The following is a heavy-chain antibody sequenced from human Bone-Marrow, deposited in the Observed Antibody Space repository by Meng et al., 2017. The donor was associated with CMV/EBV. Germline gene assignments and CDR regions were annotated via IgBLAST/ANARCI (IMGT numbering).Heavy chain of an antibody. D-gene: IGHD2-15*01. V-gene: IGHV4-34*01. CDR3: ARERTGGYCSGGSCSRYYYYYYGMDV. CDR2: INQSGST. CDR1: GGSFSGYY. Sequence: SEILSPTCAVYGGSFSGYYWSWIRQPPGKGLEWIGEINQSGSTNYNPSLKSRVTISVDTSKNQFYLKLSSVTAADTAVYYCARERTGGYCSGGSCSRYYYYYYGMDVWGQGTTVTVFS. J-gene: IGHJ6*02.